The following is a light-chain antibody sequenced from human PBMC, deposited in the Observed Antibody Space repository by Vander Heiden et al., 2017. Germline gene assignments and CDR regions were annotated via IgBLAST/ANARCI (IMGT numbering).Light chain of an antibody. Sequence: EIVFTQSPGTLSLSPGERATLSGRASQSVSSSYLAWYQQKPGQAPRLLIYDASNRATGIPDRFRGSGYGTDFTLSISRLEPEDFAVYYCHQYGSSFPYTFGQGTKLEIK. CDR3: HQYGSSFPYT. J-gene: IGKJ2*01. CDR1: QSVSSSY. CDR2: DAS. V-gene: IGKV3-20*01.